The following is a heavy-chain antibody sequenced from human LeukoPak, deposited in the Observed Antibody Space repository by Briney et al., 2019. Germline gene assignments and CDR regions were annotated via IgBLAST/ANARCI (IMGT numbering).Heavy chain of an antibody. D-gene: IGHD5-12*01. CDR2: IRSKTYGGTT. CDR1: GFIFGDYA. Sequence: KPGRSLRLSCTASGFIFGDYALSWVRQAPGKGLEWVAFIRSKTYGGTTEYAASVNGRFTISRDGSRSIAYLQMNSLKTDDTAVYYCSGVPDPWMGFDYWGQGTLVTVSS. J-gene: IGHJ4*02. V-gene: IGHV3-49*04. CDR3: SGVPDPWMGFDY.